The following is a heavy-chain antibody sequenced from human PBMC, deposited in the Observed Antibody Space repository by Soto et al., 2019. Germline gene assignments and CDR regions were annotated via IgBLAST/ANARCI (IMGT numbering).Heavy chain of an antibody. CDR1: GFTFSNAW. V-gene: IGHV3-15*07. J-gene: IGHJ4*02. Sequence: EVQLVESGGGLVKPGGSLRLSCAASGFTFSNAWMNWVRQAPGKGLEWVGRIKTKTDGGTIDYAAPVKGRFTISRDDSKNTLYLQNNSLKTEDTAVYYCITDTRWAVAGSPTQDHWGQGTLVTVSS. CDR2: IKTKTDGGTI. CDR3: ITDTRWAVAGSPTQDH. D-gene: IGHD6-19*01.